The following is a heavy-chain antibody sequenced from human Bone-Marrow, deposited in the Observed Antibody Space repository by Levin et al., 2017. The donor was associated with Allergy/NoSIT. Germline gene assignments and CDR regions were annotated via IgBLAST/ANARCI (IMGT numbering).Heavy chain of an antibody. D-gene: IGHD1-14*01. CDR1: GDTLTELS. Sequence: ASVKVSCKVSGDTLTELSIMWVRQPSGKGLEWIGGFDPEDGVTVYAPRFRGRVTLTEDTSADTAYMEMSSLRYDDTAVYFCAKLSEDIQPRDDFAIWGQGTKVTVSS. J-gene: IGHJ3*02. CDR2: FDPEDGVT. CDR3: AKLSEDIQPRDDFAI. V-gene: IGHV1-24*01.